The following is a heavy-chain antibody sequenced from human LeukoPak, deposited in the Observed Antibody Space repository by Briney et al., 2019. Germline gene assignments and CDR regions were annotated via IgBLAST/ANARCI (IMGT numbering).Heavy chain of an antibody. D-gene: IGHD4-11*01. CDR3: VKDRGPDYTPWGSATHFY. V-gene: IGHV3-23*01. Sequence: GGSLRLSCAASGLTFSSSAMAWVRQTPGKGLQWVSSISGSGAVTQYADSVRGRFTISRDNSKNTLFLQMSSLRAEDTAIYYCVKDRGPDYTPWGSATHFYWGQGALVTVSS. CDR1: GLTFSSSA. CDR2: ISGSGAVT. J-gene: IGHJ4*02.